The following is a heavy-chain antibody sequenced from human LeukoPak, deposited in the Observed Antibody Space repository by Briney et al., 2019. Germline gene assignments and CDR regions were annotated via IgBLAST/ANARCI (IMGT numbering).Heavy chain of an antibody. J-gene: IGHJ4*02. V-gene: IGHV4-61*01. CDR1: GGSVSSGSYY. CDR3: ARAFCSSTNCYLPY. CDR2: IYYTGST. Sequence: SETLSLTCTVSGGSVSSGSYYWSWIRQPPGKRLEWIGYIYYTGSTNYYSSLKSRVTISVDTSKNQFSLKLSSVTAADTAVYYCARAFCSSTNCYLPYWGQGALVTVSS. D-gene: IGHD2-2*01.